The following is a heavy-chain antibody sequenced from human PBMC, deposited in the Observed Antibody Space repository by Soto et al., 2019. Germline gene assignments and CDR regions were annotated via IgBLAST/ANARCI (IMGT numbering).Heavy chain of an antibody. CDR1: GFTFSRYW. Sequence: GGSLRLSCAASGFTFSRYWMTWVRQAPGKGLEWVANIKQDGSEIYYVDSVKGRFTISRDNAENSLYLQMNSLRAEDTAVYYCARYPVCSGGSCYDYCGQGTLDIVSS. J-gene: IGHJ4*02. V-gene: IGHV3-7*01. D-gene: IGHD2-15*01. CDR2: IKQDGSEI. CDR3: ARYPVCSGGSCYDY.